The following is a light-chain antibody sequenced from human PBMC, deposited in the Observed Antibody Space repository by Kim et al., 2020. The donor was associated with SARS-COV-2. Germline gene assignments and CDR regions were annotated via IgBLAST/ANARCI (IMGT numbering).Light chain of an antibody. Sequence: EIVLTQSPATLSLSPGERATLSCRASQRVSNYLAWFQQKPGQAPRLLIYDVSNRATGIPARFSGSGSRTDFTLTISSLEPEDFGIYYCQQRRDWPYTFGQGTKLEI. J-gene: IGKJ2*01. CDR3: QQRRDWPYT. CDR2: DVS. CDR1: QRVSNY. V-gene: IGKV3-11*01.